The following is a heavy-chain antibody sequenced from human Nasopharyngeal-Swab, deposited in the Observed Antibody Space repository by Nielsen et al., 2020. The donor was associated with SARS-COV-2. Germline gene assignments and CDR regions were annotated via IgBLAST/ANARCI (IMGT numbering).Heavy chain of an antibody. J-gene: IGHJ5*02. CDR3: ARDQRSGFLEWLPCHNWFDP. CDR1: GYTFTSYA. Sequence: ASVKVSCKASGYTFTSYAMHWVRQAPGQRLEWMGWINAGNGNTKYSQKFQGRITITRDTSASTAYMELSSLRSEDTAVYYCARDQRSGFLEWLPCHNWFDPWGQGTLVTVSS. D-gene: IGHD3-3*01. V-gene: IGHV1-3*01. CDR2: INAGNGNT.